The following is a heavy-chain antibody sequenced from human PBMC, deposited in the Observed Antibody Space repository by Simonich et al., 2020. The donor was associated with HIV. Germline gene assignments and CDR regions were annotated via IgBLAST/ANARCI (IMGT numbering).Heavy chain of an antibody. Sequence: VQLVESGGGVVQPGRSLRLSCAASGFSFSNYGMHWVRQAPGMGLGGGAFKWYDGSNKYYGDAVKGRFTISRDNSKNTLYLQMNSLRAEDTAVYYCARDPHGDNDAFDIWGQGTMVTVSS. V-gene: IGHV3-33*01. CDR3: ARDPHGDNDAFDI. CDR1: GFSFSNYG. D-gene: IGHD4-17*01. CDR2: KWYDGSNK. J-gene: IGHJ3*02.